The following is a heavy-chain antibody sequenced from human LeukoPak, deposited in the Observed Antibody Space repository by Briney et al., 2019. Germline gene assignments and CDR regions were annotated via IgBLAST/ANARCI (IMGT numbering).Heavy chain of an antibody. V-gene: IGHV4-4*09. CDR2: IYSSGNA. D-gene: IGHD4-23*01. J-gene: IGHJ4*02. Sequence: SETLSLTCTVPDGSISNSYWNWVRQSPGKGLEWIGYIYSSGNANYNPSFKSRVTLSVDTSKNQFSLNLNSVTASDTAVYYCANSYDGKIVPFDNWGQGTLATVSS. CDR1: DGSISNSY. CDR3: ANSYDGKIVPFDN.